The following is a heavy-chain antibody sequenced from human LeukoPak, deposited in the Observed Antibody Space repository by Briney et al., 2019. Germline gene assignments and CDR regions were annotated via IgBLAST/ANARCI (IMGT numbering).Heavy chain of an antibody. Sequence: GGSLRLSCASSGFTFSSHWMSWVRQAPGKGLEWVANIKHDGSEKYYVDSVKGRFTISRDNAKNSLYLQMNSLRAEDTAVYYCAKDGLVAVFGYYFDYWGQGTLVTVSS. D-gene: IGHD6-19*01. J-gene: IGHJ4*02. CDR1: GFTFSSHW. CDR2: IKHDGSEK. V-gene: IGHV3-7*01. CDR3: AKDGLVAVFGYYFDY.